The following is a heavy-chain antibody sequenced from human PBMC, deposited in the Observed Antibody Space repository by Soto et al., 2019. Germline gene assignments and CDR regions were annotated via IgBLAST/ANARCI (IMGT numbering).Heavy chain of an antibody. CDR2: ISSSGSTI. V-gene: IGHV3-11*01. CDR1: GFTFSDYY. Sequence: PGGSLRLSCASSGFTFSDYYMIWIRHAPGKGLEWVSYISSSGSTIYYADSVKGRFTISRDNAKNSLYLQMNSLRAEDTAVYYCARGPGRLYNWFDPWGQGTLVTVSS. CDR3: ARGPGRLYNWFDP. J-gene: IGHJ5*02. D-gene: IGHD2-21*02.